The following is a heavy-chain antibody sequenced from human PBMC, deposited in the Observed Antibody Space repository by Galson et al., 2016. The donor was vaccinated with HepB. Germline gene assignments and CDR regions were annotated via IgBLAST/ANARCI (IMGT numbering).Heavy chain of an antibody. CDR1: GDSVSSNSAA. J-gene: IGHJ5*02. Sequence: CAISGDSVSSNSAAWNWLRQSQSRGLEWLGRTYYRSKWYYDYAVSVQSRITISADTSKNQFSLHLDSVTPEETAVNYCARDPGWQYRYSGSYLGWFDPWGQGTLVTVSS. CDR2: TYYRSKWYY. V-gene: IGHV6-1*01. D-gene: IGHD1-26*01. CDR3: ARDPGWQYRYSGSYLGWFDP.